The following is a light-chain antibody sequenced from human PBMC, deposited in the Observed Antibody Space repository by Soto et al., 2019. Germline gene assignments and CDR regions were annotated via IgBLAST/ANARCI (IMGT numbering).Light chain of an antibody. V-gene: IGKV3-20*01. CDR3: QYYGRSSWT. Sequence: DIDLTQSPGTLSLSPGERGTLACRASQTVRSSFVAWYQQKPGQAPRLLIYGASTRAAGIPDRFSGSGSGTDFTLIINSLVPEDLGIYYCQYYGRSSWTFGQGTKVEIK. CDR1: QTVRSSF. CDR2: GAS. J-gene: IGKJ1*01.